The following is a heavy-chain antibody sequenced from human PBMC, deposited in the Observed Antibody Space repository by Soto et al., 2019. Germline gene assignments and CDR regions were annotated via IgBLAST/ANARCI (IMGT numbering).Heavy chain of an antibody. V-gene: IGHV1-46*01. CDR2: INPSGGST. CDR3: ARDQVLRYFDWLLSYFDY. CDR1: GYTFTSYY. Sequence: DSVKVSCKASGYTFTSYYMHWVRQAPGQGLEWMGIINPSGGSTSYAQKFQGRVTMTRDTSTSTVYMELSSLRSEDTAVYYCARDQVLRYFDWLLSYFDYWGQGTLVTV. J-gene: IGHJ4*02. D-gene: IGHD3-9*01.